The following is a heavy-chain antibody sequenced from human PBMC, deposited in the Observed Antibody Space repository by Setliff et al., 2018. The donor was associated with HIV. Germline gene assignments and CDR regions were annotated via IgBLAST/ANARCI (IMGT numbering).Heavy chain of an antibody. Sequence: GGSLRLSCAASGFTFSNNNMHWVRQTPGKGLEWVACIQYDGDTKYYADSVKGRFTISRDNSKNTLYLQMNSLRAEDTAIYYCARAWAMQQLVPAYWGQGTLVTVSS. J-gene: IGHJ4*02. CDR3: ARAWAMQQLVPAY. CDR1: GFTFSNNN. V-gene: IGHV3-30*02. CDR2: IQYDGDTK. D-gene: IGHD6-6*01.